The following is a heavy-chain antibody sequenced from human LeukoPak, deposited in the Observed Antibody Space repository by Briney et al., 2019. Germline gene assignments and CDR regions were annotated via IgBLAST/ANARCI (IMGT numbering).Heavy chain of an antibody. CDR2: INHSGST. Sequence: ASETLSLTCGVYGGSFSNYDWNWIRQPPGKGLEWIGEINHSGSTSYNPSLKSRVTISVDTSKNQFSLKLSSVTAADTAVYYCARGLAFHAGYWGQGTLVTVSS. CDR3: ARGLAFHAGY. V-gene: IGHV4-34*01. CDR1: GGSFSNYD. J-gene: IGHJ4*02.